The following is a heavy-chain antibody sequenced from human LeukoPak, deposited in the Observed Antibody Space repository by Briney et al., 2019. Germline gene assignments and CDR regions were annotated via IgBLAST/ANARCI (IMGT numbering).Heavy chain of an antibody. CDR3: ARHNGQYSYYYGMDV. Sequence: PSETLSLTCTVSGGSINSYYWNWIRQPPGKGLEWIGYIYHTGSTNYNPSLTSRVTISLDTSKNQFSLKLRSVTAADTAVYYCARHNGQYSYYYGMDVWGQGTTVTVSS. CDR1: GGSINSYY. D-gene: IGHD2-8*01. V-gene: IGHV4-59*08. J-gene: IGHJ6*02. CDR2: IYHTGST.